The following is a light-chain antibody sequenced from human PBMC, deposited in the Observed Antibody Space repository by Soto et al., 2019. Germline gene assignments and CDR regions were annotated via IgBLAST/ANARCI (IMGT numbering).Light chain of an antibody. J-gene: IGKJ5*01. CDR1: QVTSRY. V-gene: IGKV3-20*01. Sequence: ENVLTQSPGTLSLSPGERATLSCRASQVTSRYLSWYQQRPGKAPRLLIYGASSRATCIPDRFSGSGFGTDFTLTISRLEPEDFAVYYCQQYSTSPISFGQGTRLEIK. CDR3: QQYSTSPIS. CDR2: GAS.